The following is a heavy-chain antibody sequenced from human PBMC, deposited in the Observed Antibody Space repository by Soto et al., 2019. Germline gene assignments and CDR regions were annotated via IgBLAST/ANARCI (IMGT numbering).Heavy chain of an antibody. Sequence: LSLTCAVSGGSISSGGYSWSWIRQPPGKGLEWIGYIYHSGSTYYNPSLKSRVTISVDRSKNQFSLKLSSVTAADTAVYYCARAGGDLYYFDYWGQGTLVTVSS. CDR1: GGSISSGGYS. CDR2: IYHSGST. V-gene: IGHV4-30-2*01. CDR3: ARAGGDLYYFDY. J-gene: IGHJ4*02. D-gene: IGHD2-21*02.